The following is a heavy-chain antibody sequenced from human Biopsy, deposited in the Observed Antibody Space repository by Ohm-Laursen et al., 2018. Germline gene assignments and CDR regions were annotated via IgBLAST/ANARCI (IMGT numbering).Heavy chain of an antibody. Sequence: SSPRLSCAASGFTFDDHVMHWVRQAPGKGLEWVSGISWDGGSEGYADSVKGRFTISRDNAKNSLFLQMNSLTTEDTALYYCVRGYSSSWSGYLDHWGQGTLVTVSS. CDR2: ISWDGGSE. CDR1: GFTFDDHV. J-gene: IGHJ4*02. CDR3: VRGYSSSWSGYLDH. D-gene: IGHD3-3*01. V-gene: IGHV3-9*01.